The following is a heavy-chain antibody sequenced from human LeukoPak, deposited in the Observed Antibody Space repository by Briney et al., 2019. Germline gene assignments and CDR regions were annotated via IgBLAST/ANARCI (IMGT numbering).Heavy chain of an antibody. J-gene: IGHJ6*02. CDR2: INHSGST. CDR3: AREIVATMANGKDV. D-gene: IGHD5-12*01. Sequence: SETLSLTCAVYGGSFSGYYWSWIRQPPGKGLEWIGEINHSGSTNYNPSLKSRVTISVDTSKNQFSLKLSSVTAADTAVYYCAREIVATMANGKDVWGQGTTVTVSS. CDR1: GGSFSGYY. V-gene: IGHV4-34*01.